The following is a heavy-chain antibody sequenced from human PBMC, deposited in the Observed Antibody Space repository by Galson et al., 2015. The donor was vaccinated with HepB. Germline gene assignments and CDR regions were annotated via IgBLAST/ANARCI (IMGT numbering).Heavy chain of an antibody. CDR3: ARGRRELLWYAFDI. V-gene: IGHV3-7*03. D-gene: IGHD1-26*01. CDR2: IKQDGSEK. Sequence: SLRLSCAASGFTFSSYWMSWVRQAPGKGLEWVANIKQDGSEKYYVDSVKGRFTISRDNAKNSLYLQMNSLRAEDTAVYYCARGRRELLWYAFDIWGQGTMVTVSS. J-gene: IGHJ3*02. CDR1: GFTFSSYW.